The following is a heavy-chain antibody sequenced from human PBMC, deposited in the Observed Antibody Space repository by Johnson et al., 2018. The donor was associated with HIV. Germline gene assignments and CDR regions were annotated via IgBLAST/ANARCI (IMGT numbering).Heavy chain of an antibody. D-gene: IGHD7-27*01. CDR2: ISWNSDTI. J-gene: IGHJ3*02. V-gene: IGHV3-9*01. CDR3: AKVLSPRPWGDDAFDI. CDR1: GFTIDDDA. Sequence: EVQLVESGGGQVQPGRSLRLSCAPSGFTIDDDAIHWVRQAPGKGLEWVSGISWNSDTIGYSDSVKGRFTISRDNSKNTLYLQMNSLRAEDTAVYYCAKVLSPRPWGDDAFDIWGQGTMVTVSS.